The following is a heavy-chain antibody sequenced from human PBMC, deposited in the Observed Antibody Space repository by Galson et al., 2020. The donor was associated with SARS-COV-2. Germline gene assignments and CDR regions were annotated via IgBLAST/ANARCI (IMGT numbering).Heavy chain of an antibody. J-gene: IGHJ4*02. D-gene: IGHD6-19*01. Sequence: GESLKISCAASGFTFSSYGMHWVRQAPGKGLEWVAVIWYDGSNKYYADSVKGRFTISRDNSKNTLYLQMNSLRAEDTAVYYCARDQAAMESSGWSYWGQGTLVTVSS. CDR3: ARDQAAMESSGWSY. CDR1: GFTFSSYG. CDR2: IWYDGSNK. V-gene: IGHV3-33*01.